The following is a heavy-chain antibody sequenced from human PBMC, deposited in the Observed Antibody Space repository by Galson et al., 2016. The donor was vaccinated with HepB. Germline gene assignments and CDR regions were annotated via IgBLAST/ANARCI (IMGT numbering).Heavy chain of an antibody. CDR1: GYNFTTYW. D-gene: IGHD5-24*01. J-gene: IGHJ4*02. V-gene: IGHV5-51*01. CDR3: ARHLGDGDNLYYFDY. CDR2: MYPGDSDT. Sequence: SGAEVKKPGESLKISCRASGYNFTTYWIGWVRQMPGKGLEYMGIMYPGDSDTRYSPSSQGQVTISANKSISTAYLQWSSLKASDTAMYYCARHLGDGDNLYYFDYWGQGTLVTVSS.